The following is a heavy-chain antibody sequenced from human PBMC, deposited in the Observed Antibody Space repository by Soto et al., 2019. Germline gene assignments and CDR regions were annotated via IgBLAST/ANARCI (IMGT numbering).Heavy chain of an antibody. D-gene: IGHD2-21*01. V-gene: IGHV1-18*01. CDR2: ISAYNGNT. Sequence: ASVKVSCKASGYTFSRYGIMWVRQAPGQGLEWMGWISAYNGNTNSAEKLRGRLTMTTDASTTTAYMELRSLRSDNTAIYYCARDQGFRVVINSNWFDPWGQGTLVTVSS. CDR1: GYTFSRYG. J-gene: IGHJ5*02. CDR3: ARDQGFRVVINSNWFDP.